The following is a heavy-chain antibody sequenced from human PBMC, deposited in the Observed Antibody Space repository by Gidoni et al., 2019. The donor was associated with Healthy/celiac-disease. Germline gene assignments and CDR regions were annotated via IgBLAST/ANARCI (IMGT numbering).Heavy chain of an antibody. CDR3: AHGQRRAIFGVVIGDDAFDI. D-gene: IGHD3-3*01. J-gene: IGHJ3*02. V-gene: IGHV2-5*01. Sequence: QITLKESGPTLVKPTQTLTLTCTFSGFSLSTSGVGVGWIRQPPGKALEWLALIYWNDDKRYSPSLKSRLTITKDTSKNQVVITMTNMDPVDTATYYCAHGQRRAIFGVVIGDDAFDIWGQGTMVTVSS. CDR2: IYWNDDK. CDR1: GFSLSTSGVG.